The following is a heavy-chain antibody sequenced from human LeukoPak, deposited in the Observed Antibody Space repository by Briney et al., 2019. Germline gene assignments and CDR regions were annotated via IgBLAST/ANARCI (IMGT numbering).Heavy chain of an antibody. D-gene: IGHD6-13*01. CDR3: ARHSSSWFDY. CDR1: GGPISSSNW. CDR2: IYHSGST. Sequence: SGTLSLTCAVSGGPISSSNWWSWVRQPPGKGLEWIGEIYHSGSTNYNPSLKSRVTISVDMSKNQFSLKLSSVTAADTAVYYCARHSSSWFDYWGQGTLVTVSS. V-gene: IGHV4-4*02. J-gene: IGHJ4*02.